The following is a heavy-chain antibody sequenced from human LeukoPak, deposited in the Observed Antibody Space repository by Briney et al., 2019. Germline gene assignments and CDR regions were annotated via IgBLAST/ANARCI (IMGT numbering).Heavy chain of an antibody. CDR3: AASFRVTGTTYYY. CDR1: GFTFTSHW. J-gene: IGHJ4*02. V-gene: IGHV3-74*01. Sequence: GGSLRLSCEESGFTFTSHWMHWVRQAPGKGLVWVSHISDDGKKANYSGSVKGRFTIFRDAAKNTLHLQMDSLRVEDTAVYYSAASFRVTGTTYYYWGQGTMVTVSS. D-gene: IGHD1-20*01. CDR2: ISDDGKKA.